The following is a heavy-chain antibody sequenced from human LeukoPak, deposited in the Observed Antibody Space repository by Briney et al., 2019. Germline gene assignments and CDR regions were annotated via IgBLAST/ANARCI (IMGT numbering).Heavy chain of an antibody. CDR2: ISSSSSYI. Sequence: PGGSLRLSCAVSGFTFSSYSVNCVRQAPGKGLEWGSSISSSSSYIYYADSLTGRFTISRDKPKNSLYLQMNSLRAEDTAVYYCARTSTGWSLDYWGQGTLVTVSS. D-gene: IGHD6-19*01. J-gene: IGHJ4*02. V-gene: IGHV3-21*01. CDR3: ARTSTGWSLDY. CDR1: GFTFSSYS.